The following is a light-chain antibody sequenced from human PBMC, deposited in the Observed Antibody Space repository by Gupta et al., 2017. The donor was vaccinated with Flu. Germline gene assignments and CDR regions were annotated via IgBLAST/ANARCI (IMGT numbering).Light chain of an antibody. CDR3: QQDGSSPRT. V-gene: IGKV3-20*01. CDR2: ATS. CDR1: QNVDTRY. Sequence: ETVLTQSPGILSLSPGERATLSCRASQNVDTRYLAWYQQKPGQAPRLLIYATSTRATGISDRFSGSGSGTDFTLTISRLEPEDFAVFYCQQDGSSPRTFGQGTQVEIK. J-gene: IGKJ1*01.